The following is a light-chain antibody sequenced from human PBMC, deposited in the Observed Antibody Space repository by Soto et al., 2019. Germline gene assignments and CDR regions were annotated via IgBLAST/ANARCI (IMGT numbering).Light chain of an antibody. CDR2: AAA. CDR1: QSLSSY. CDR3: QQSDSTPFT. Sequence: DIQMTQSPSSLSASAGDRVTITCRASQSLSSYFNWYQQKPGKAPKLLIFAAASLRTGVPSRFSGSESGTDFTLTISSLQPEDFAVYYCQQSDSTPFTFGPGTKVDIK. V-gene: IGKV1-39*01. J-gene: IGKJ3*01.